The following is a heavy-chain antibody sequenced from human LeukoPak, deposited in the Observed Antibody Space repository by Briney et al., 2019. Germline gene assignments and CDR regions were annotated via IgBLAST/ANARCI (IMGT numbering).Heavy chain of an antibody. CDR2: INPNSGGT. D-gene: IGHD3-16*01. V-gene: IGHV1-2*02. Sequence: ASVKVSCKASGGTFSSYAISWVRQAPGQGLEWMGWINPNSGGTNYAQKFQGRVTMTRDTSISTAYMELSRLRSDDTAVYYCARDLNAGEAGSSDFYIYGMDVWGQGTTVTVSS. J-gene: IGHJ6*02. CDR3: ARDLNAGEAGSSDFYIYGMDV. CDR1: GGTFSSYA.